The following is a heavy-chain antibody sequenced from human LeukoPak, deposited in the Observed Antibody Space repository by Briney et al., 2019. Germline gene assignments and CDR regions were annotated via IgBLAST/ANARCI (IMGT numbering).Heavy chain of an antibody. V-gene: IGHV1-18*01. CDR2: ISAYNGNT. CDR1: GYTFTSYG. CDR3: ARGLVPAAILSYYYMDV. Sequence: GASVKVSCKASGYTFTSYGISWVRQAPGQGLEWMGWISAYNGNTNYAQKLQGRVTMTTDTSTSTAYMELRSLRSDDTAVYYCARGLVPAAILSYYYMDVWGKGTTVTVSS. J-gene: IGHJ6*03. D-gene: IGHD2-2*02.